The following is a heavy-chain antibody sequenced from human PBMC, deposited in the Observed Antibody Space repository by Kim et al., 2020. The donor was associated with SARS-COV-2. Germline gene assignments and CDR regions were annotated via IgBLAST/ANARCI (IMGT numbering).Heavy chain of an antibody. D-gene: IGHD2-15*01. Sequence: SETLSLTCTVSGGSISSYYWSWIRQPPGKGLEWIGYIYYSGSTNYNPSLKSRVTISVDTSKNQFSLKLSSVTAADTAVYYCAREGDIRSWSGGMDVWGQGTTVTVSS. CDR1: GGSISSYY. CDR3: AREGDIRSWSGGMDV. V-gene: IGHV4-59*13. CDR2: IYYSGST. J-gene: IGHJ6*02.